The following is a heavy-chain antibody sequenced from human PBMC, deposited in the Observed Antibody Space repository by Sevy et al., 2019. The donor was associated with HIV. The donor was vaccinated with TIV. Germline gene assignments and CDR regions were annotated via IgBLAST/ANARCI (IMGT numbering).Heavy chain of an antibody. CDR3: AKRGPPMYYYASSGYSAFGY. V-gene: IGHV3-23*01. D-gene: IGHD3-22*01. J-gene: IGHJ4*02. Sequence: GGSLRLSCAASGFTFSSYAMSWVRQAPGKGLEWVSAISGSGGSTYYADSVKGRFTISRDNSKNTLYLQMNSLRAEDTAVYYCAKRGPPMYYYASSGYSAFGYWGQGTLVTVSS. CDR2: ISGSGGST. CDR1: GFTFSSYA.